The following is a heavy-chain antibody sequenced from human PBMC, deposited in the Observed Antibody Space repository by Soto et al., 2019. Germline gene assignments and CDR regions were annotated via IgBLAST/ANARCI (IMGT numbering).Heavy chain of an antibody. Sequence: PSETLSLTCTVSGGSISTSNYYWSWVRQPPGKGLDWIGNIYYSGTTYYNPSLNSRVTISVDTSKNQFSLKLNSVTAADTAVYYCHTFGGPASRHIDFDCSGPGTLVTVSS. D-gene: IGHD3-10*01. CDR1: GGSISTSNYY. V-gene: IGHV4-39*01. CDR3: HTFGGPASRHIDFDC. J-gene: IGHJ4*02. CDR2: IYYSGTT.